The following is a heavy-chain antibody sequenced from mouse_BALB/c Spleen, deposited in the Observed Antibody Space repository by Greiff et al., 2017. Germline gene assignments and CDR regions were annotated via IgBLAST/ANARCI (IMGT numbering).Heavy chain of an antibody. Sequence: QVQLQQSGAELVRPGTSVKVSCKASGYAFTNYLIEWVKQRPGQGLEWIGVINPGSGGTNYNEKFKGKATLTADKSSSTAYMQLSSLTSDDSAVYFCARWADYAMDYWGQGTSVTVSS. CDR2: INPGSGGT. V-gene: IGHV1-54*01. CDR3: ARWADYAMDY. J-gene: IGHJ4*01. CDR1: GYAFTNYL.